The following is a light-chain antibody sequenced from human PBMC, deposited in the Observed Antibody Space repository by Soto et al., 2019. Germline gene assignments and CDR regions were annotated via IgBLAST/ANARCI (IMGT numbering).Light chain of an antibody. V-gene: IGKV3-11*01. CDR3: QQRSNWPGT. Sequence: EIVLTQSPATLSLSPGERATLSCRASQSVSTYLAWYQQKPGQAPRLLIYDASSRATGIPARFSGSGSGTEFTLTISSLGPEDFAVYYCQQRSNWPGTFGQGTRVEIK. CDR2: DAS. CDR1: QSVSTY. J-gene: IGKJ1*01.